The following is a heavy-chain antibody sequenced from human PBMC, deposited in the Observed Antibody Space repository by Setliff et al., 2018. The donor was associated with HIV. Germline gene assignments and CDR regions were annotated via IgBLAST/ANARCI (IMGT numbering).Heavy chain of an antibody. CDR1: GGSISSGNW. CDR3: TRVGTYGVGGWFDP. J-gene: IGHJ5*02. D-gene: IGHD3-16*01. CDR2: MSHSGST. Sequence: SETLSLTCAVSGGSISSGNWWSWVRQPPGKGLEWIGSMSHSGSTLYNPSLKSRVTISVDTSNNHFSLKLRSVTAADTAMYYCTRVGTYGVGGWFDPWGQGSLVTVSS. V-gene: IGHV4-4*02.